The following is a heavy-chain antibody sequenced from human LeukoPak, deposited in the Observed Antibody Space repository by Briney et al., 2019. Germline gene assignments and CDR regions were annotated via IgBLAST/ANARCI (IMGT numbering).Heavy chain of an antibody. Sequence: PGGSLRLSCAASGFTFSSYSMNWVRQAPGKGLEWVSYISSSSTIYYADSVKGRFTISRDNAKNSLYLQMNSLRAEDTAVYYCAREAHRAPGAFDIWGQGTMVTVSS. D-gene: IGHD1-14*01. CDR1: GFTFSSYS. V-gene: IGHV3-48*01. CDR3: AREAHRAPGAFDI. J-gene: IGHJ3*02. CDR2: ISSSSTI.